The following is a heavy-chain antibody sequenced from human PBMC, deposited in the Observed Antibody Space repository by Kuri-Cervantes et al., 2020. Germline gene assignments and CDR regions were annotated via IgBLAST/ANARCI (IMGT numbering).Heavy chain of an antibody. J-gene: IGHJ4*02. CDR3: ASQPSDTAMVLDY. Sequence: SVKVSCKASGYTFTTYYIHWVRQAPGQGLEWIGIINPSNGDTRYAQKFQGRITMTRDTSTSTVYMELSSLRSEDTAVYYCASQPSDTAMVLDYWGQGTLVTVSS. V-gene: IGHV1-46*01. D-gene: IGHD5-18*01. CDR1: GYTFTTYY. CDR2: INPSNGDT.